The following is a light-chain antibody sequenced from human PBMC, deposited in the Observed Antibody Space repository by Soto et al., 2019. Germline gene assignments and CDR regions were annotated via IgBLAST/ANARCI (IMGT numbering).Light chain of an antibody. Sequence: PGERATLSCRASQSISSYLAWYQQKPGQAPRLLIYDASNRASGIPARFSGSGSGTDFTLTISSLEPEDFAVYYCQQRYTWPLTFGGGTKVEIK. CDR3: QQRYTWPLT. CDR1: QSISSY. V-gene: IGKV3-11*01. CDR2: DAS. J-gene: IGKJ4*01.